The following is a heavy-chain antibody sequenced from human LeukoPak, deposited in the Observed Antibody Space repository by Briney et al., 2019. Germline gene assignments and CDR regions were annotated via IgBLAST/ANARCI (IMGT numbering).Heavy chain of an antibody. CDR3: AKDGGRRAFDI. Sequence: SLRLSCAASGFTFDDYAMHWVRQAPGKGLEWVSGISWNSGSIGYADSVKGRFTISRDNAKNSLYLQMNSLRAEDTALYYCAKDGGRRAFDIWGQGTMVTVSS. V-gene: IGHV3-9*01. CDR1: GFTFDDYA. J-gene: IGHJ3*02. CDR2: ISWNSGSI.